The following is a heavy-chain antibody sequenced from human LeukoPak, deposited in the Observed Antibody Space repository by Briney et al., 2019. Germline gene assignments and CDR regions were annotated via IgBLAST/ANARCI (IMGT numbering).Heavy chain of an antibody. V-gene: IGHV4-34*01. CDR2: INHSGST. CDR3: AREVLATPYFDY. CDR1: GGSFSGYY. Sequence: PSETLSLTCAVYGGSFSGYYWSWIRQPPGKGLEWIGEINHSGSTNYNPSLKSRVTISVDTSKNQFSLKLSSVTAADTAVYYCAREVLATPYFDYWGQGTLVTVSS. J-gene: IGHJ4*02. D-gene: IGHD5-12*01.